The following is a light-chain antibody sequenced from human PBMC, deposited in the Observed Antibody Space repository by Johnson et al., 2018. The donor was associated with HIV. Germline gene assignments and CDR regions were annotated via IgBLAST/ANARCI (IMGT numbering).Light chain of an antibody. J-gene: IGLJ1*01. CDR3: GTGDSSLSAYV. Sequence: QSILTQPPSVSAAPGQKVTISCSGSSSNIGNNYVSWYQQLPGTAPKLLIYENNKRPSGIPDRFSGSKSGTSATLGITGLQTGDEADYYCGTGDSSLSAYVYGTVTKVTV. CDR1: SSNIGNNY. V-gene: IGLV1-51*02. CDR2: ENN.